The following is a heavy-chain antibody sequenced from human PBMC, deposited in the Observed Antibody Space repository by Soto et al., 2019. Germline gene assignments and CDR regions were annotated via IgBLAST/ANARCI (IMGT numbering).Heavy chain of an antibody. J-gene: IGHJ4*02. CDR1: GGTFSSHG. D-gene: IGHD6-19*01. CDR2: IVPIVATA. Sequence: QVQLVQSGAEVKRPGSSVKVSCKASGGTFSSHGISWVRQAPGQGLEWMGGIVPIVATANYAQKFQGRVTITADRSTSTASMELSSRRSEDPAVYYCARADKGTVTGLDYWGQGTLVTVSS. V-gene: IGHV1-69*06. CDR3: ARADKGTVTGLDY.